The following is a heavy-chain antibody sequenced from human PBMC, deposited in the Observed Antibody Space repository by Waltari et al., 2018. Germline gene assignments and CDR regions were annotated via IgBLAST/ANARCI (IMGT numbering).Heavy chain of an antibody. V-gene: IGHV1-8*01. Sequence: QLQLVQSGAEVKRPGASVTVSCKASVYSLMNYDINWVRQATGQGLEWMGWMTLNRGNTIYAQKFQGRVTMTRDTSTGTAYMELSSLTSEDTAVYYCAREYSSSSGTWLDPWGQGTLVTVSS. D-gene: IGHD6-6*01. J-gene: IGHJ5*02. CDR3: AREYSSSSGTWLDP. CDR1: VYSLMNYD. CDR2: MTLNRGNT.